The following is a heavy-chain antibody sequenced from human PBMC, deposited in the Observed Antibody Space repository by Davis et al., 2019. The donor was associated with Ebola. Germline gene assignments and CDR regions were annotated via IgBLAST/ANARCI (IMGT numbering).Heavy chain of an antibody. D-gene: IGHD3-22*01. Sequence: ASVKVSCKASGNTFIGHYLHWVRQAPGQGLEWMGWTSTSNGNTHYAQKLQGRVTMTTDTSTSTGYMELRSLRSDDTAVYYCARDDYDSSAFPDSWGQGTLVTVSS. CDR2: TSTSNGNT. V-gene: IGHV1-18*04. CDR1: GNTFIGHY. CDR3: ARDDYDSSAFPDS. J-gene: IGHJ4*02.